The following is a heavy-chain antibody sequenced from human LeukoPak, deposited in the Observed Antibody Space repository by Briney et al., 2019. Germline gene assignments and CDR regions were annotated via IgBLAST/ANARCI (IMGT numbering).Heavy chain of an antibody. J-gene: IGHJ4*02. Sequence: PSQTLSLTCTISGGSISSGGYYWSWIRQHPGKGLEWIGYIYYSGSTYYNPSLKSRVTISVDTSKNQFSLKLSSVTAADTAVYYCARHKSSGWSFDYWGQGTLVTVSS. V-gene: IGHV4-31*03. CDR2: IYYSGST. D-gene: IGHD6-19*01. CDR1: GGSISSGGYY. CDR3: ARHKSSGWSFDY.